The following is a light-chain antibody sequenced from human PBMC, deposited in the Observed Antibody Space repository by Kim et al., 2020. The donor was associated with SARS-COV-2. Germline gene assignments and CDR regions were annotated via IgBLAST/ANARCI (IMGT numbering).Light chain of an antibody. V-gene: IGKV2-30*01. CDR3: MQGTNWKT. CDR2: KVS. J-gene: IGKJ1*01. CDR1: QSLVNIDGKTY. Sequence: QPASISCRTSQSLVNIDGKTYLSWLHQRPGQSPRRLIYKVSNRDSGVPDKFSGSGSGTDFTLKISRVEAEDVGVYYCMQGTNWKTFGQGTKVDIK.